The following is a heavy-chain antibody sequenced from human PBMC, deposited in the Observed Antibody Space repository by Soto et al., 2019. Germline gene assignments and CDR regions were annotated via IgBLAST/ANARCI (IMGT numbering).Heavy chain of an antibody. Sequence: QVQLQESGPGLVKPSETLSLTCTVSGGSVSSGSYYWSWIRQPPGKGLEWIGYIYYSGSTTYNPSLKSRVTISVDTSKTQFSLKLNSVTAADTAVYYCASYSSGWYDVSYWGQGTLVTVSS. D-gene: IGHD6-19*01. CDR3: ASYSSGWYDVSY. CDR1: GGSVSSGSYY. CDR2: IYYSGST. J-gene: IGHJ4*02. V-gene: IGHV4-61*01.